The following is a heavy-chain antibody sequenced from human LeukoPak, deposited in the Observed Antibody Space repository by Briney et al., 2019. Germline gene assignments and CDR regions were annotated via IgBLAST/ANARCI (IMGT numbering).Heavy chain of an antibody. D-gene: IGHD4-11*01. CDR3: ARWDDSYWAFGT. Sequence: PSETLSLTCTVSGGSISSYYWSWIRQPPGKGLEWIGYIYYSGSTNYNPSLKSRVTISVDTSKNQFSLKLSSVTAADTAVYYCARWDDSYWAFGTWGPGTLVTVSS. V-gene: IGHV4-59*08. CDR1: GGSISSYY. CDR2: IYYSGST. J-gene: IGHJ5*02.